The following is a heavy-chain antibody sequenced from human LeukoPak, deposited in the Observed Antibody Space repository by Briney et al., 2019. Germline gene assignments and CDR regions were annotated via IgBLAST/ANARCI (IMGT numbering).Heavy chain of an antibody. Sequence: GGSLRLSCAASGFTFSSYWMSWVRQAPGKGLEWVANIKQDGSEKYYVDSVKGRFTIFRDNAKNSLYLQMNSLRAEDTAVYYCARGDYDILTGYYYWGQGTLVTVSS. CDR3: ARGDYDILTGYYY. D-gene: IGHD3-9*01. CDR1: GFTFSSYW. J-gene: IGHJ4*02. V-gene: IGHV3-7*01. CDR2: IKQDGSEK.